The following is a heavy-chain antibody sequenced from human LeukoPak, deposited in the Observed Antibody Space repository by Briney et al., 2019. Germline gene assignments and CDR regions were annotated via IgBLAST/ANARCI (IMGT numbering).Heavy chain of an antibody. Sequence: GGSLRLSCAAPGFTFSTYWMTWVRQAPGKGLEWVANIKEDGSEKYYVDSVKGRFTISRDNAKNSLYLQMNSLRAEDTAVYYCARALCIWGGDCHYFDYWGQGTLVTVSS. CDR3: ARALCIWGGDCHYFDY. CDR2: IKEDGSEK. J-gene: IGHJ4*02. V-gene: IGHV3-7*01. D-gene: IGHD2-21*01. CDR1: GFTFSTYW.